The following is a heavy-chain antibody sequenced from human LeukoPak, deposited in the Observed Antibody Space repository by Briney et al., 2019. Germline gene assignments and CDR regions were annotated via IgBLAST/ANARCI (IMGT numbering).Heavy chain of an antibody. CDR2: IIPILGIA. J-gene: IGHJ4*02. CDR1: GGTFSSYA. V-gene: IGHV1-69*04. Sequence: SVKVSCKASGGTFSSYAISWVRQAPGQGLEWMGRIIPILGIANYAQKFQGRVTITADKSTSTAYMELSSLRSEDTAVYYCATAAADSLSFDYWGQGTLVTVSS. D-gene: IGHD6-13*01. CDR3: ATAAADSLSFDY.